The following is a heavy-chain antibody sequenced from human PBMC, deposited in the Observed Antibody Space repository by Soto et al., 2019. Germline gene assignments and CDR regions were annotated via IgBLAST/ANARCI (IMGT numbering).Heavy chain of an antibody. CDR2: IEPTDSYT. CDR3: ARSAIVGATIDY. CDR1: VYSFTIYW. J-gene: IGHJ4*02. V-gene: IGHV5-10-1*01. D-gene: IGHD1-26*01. Sequence: VESLKLSVKGSVYSFTIYWIRWVRQMPGKGLEWMGRIEPTDSYTNDSPSFQGHVIISADKSISTAYLQWSSLKASDTAMYYCARSAIVGATIDYWGQGTLVTVSS.